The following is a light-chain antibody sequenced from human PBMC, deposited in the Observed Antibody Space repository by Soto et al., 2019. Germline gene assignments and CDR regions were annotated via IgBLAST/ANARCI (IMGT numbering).Light chain of an antibody. CDR1: PSVTNF. CDR3: QQRISWPNGT. V-gene: IGKV3-11*01. Sequence: EIVLTQSPATLSLSPGERATLSCRASPSVTNFLAWYQQKPGQAPRLLIYDASHRATGIPARFSGSGSGTDFTLTISSLEPEDFAVYYCQQRISWPNGTFGPGTKVHI. CDR2: DAS. J-gene: IGKJ3*01.